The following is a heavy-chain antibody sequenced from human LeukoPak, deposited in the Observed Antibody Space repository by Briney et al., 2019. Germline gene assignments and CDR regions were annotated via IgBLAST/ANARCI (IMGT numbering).Heavy chain of an antibody. D-gene: IGHD5-18*01. J-gene: IGHJ6*03. CDR3: ARVGYGYGHYYYYYYMGV. V-gene: IGHV3-53*01. CDR1: GFTVSSNY. CDR2: IYSGGST. Sequence: GGSLRLSCAASGFTVSSNYMSWVRQAPGKGLEWVSVIYSGGSTYYADSVKGRFTISRDNSKNTLYLQMNSLRAEDTAVYYCARVGYGYGHYYYYYYMGVWGKGTTVTVSS.